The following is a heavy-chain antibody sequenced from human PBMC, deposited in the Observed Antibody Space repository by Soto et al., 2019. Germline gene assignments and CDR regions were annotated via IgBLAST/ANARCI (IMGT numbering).Heavy chain of an antibody. Sequence: QVQLVQSGAEVKKPGSSVKVSYKASGGTFSSYAISWVRQAPGQGLEWMGGIIPIFGTANYAQKFQGRVTITADESTSTAYMELSSLRSEDTAVYYCASNGYDFWSGYPPNYYYYGMDVWGQGTTVTVSS. CDR3: ASNGYDFWSGYPPNYYYYGMDV. V-gene: IGHV1-69*12. D-gene: IGHD3-3*01. CDR1: GGTFSSYA. CDR2: IIPIFGTA. J-gene: IGHJ6*02.